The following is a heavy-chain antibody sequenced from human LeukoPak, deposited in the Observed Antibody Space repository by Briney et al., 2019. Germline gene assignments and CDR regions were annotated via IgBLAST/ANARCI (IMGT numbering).Heavy chain of an antibody. CDR2: IIPIFGTA. D-gene: IGHD3-22*01. Sequence: ASVKVSCKASGGTFSSYAISWVRQAPGQGLEWMGGIIPIFGTANYAQKFQGRVTITADKSTSTAYMELSSLRSEDTAVYYGARVRSLFYDSSGYLFDYWGQGTLVTVSS. CDR1: GGTFSSYA. CDR3: ARVRSLFYDSSGYLFDY. V-gene: IGHV1-69*06. J-gene: IGHJ4*02.